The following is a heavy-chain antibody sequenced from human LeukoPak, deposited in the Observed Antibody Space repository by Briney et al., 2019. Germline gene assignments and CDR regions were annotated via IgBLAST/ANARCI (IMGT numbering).Heavy chain of an antibody. J-gene: IGHJ4*02. Sequence: ASVKVSCNASGYTFTGDYIHWVRQAPGQGLEWRGWINPNSGGTNYAQTFQSRGTMTTDTAISTAYVGLSRLRSKDTAVYYCVRGQWERLGFFDCWGEGTQVTHSP. CDR1: GYTFTGDY. V-gene: IGHV1-2*02. CDR3: VRGQWERLGFFDC. CDR2: INPNSGGT. D-gene: IGHD1-26*01.